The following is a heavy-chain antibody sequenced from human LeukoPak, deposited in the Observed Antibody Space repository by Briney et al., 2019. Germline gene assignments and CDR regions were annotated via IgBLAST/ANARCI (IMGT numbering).Heavy chain of an antibody. V-gene: IGHV3-74*01. CDR1: GFTFSNYW. Sequence: GGSLRLSCAPSGFTFSNYWMHWVRQTPGKGLVWVSRINSDGGNTNYADSVKGRFTVSRDNAKNTLYLQINSLRVEDTALYYCVRGGSSVSFDYWGQGTLVAVSS. CDR2: INSDGGNT. D-gene: IGHD3-10*01. CDR3: VRGGSSVSFDY. J-gene: IGHJ4*02.